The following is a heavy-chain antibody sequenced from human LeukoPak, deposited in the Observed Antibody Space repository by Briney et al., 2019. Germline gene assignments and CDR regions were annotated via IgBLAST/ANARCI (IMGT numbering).Heavy chain of an antibody. J-gene: IGHJ3*02. CDR3: ARGRTYYYDSSGYWASDAFDI. D-gene: IGHD3-22*01. Sequence: ASVKVSCKASGYTFTGYYMHWVRQAPGQGLEWMGWINPNSGGTNYAQKFQGRVTMTRDTSISTAYMELSRLRSDDTAVYYCARGRTYYYDSSGYWASDAFDIWGQGTMVTVSS. CDR1: GYTFTGYY. CDR2: INPNSGGT. V-gene: IGHV1-2*02.